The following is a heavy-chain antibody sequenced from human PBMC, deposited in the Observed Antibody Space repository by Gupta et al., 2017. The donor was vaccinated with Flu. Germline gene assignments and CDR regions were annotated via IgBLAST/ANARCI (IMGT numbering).Heavy chain of an antibody. CDR2: ISSSSSYI. J-gene: IGHJ6*02. CDR3: ARDGDIVVVTASHYYYYGMDV. D-gene: IGHD2-21*02. V-gene: IGHV3-21*01. Sequence: EWVSSISSSSSYIYYADSVKGRFTISRDNAKNSLYLQMNSLRAEDTAVYYCARDGDIVVVTASHYYYYGMDVWGQGTTVTVSS.